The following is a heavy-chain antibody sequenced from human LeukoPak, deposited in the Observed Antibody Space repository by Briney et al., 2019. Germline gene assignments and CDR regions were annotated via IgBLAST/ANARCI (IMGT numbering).Heavy chain of an antibody. D-gene: IGHD6-13*01. CDR3: AVIAAAGIDY. CDR1: GFTVSSNY. J-gene: IGHJ4*02. V-gene: IGHV3-66*01. CDR2: IYSGGST. Sequence: GGSLRLCCAASGFTVSSNYMSWVRQAPGKGLEWVSVIYSGGSTYYADSVKGRFTISRDNSKNTLYLQMNSLRAEDTAVYYCAVIAAAGIDYWGQGTLVTVSS.